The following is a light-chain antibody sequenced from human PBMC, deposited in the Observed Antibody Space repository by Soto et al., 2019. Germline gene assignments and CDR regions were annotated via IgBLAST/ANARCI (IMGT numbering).Light chain of an antibody. CDR1: QSIGSW. CDR2: KAS. CDR3: QQYNSYAWT. V-gene: IGKV1-5*03. J-gene: IGKJ1*01. Sequence: DILMTQSPSTLSASVGDRVTITCRASQSIGSWLAWYQQKPGKAPNLLIYKASSLESGVPSRFSGSGSGTEFTLTISSLQPDDFAAYYCQQYNSYAWTFGQGTKVEIK.